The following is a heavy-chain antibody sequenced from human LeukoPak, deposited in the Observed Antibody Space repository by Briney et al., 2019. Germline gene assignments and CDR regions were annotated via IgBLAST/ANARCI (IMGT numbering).Heavy chain of an antibody. J-gene: IGHJ4*02. Sequence: PGGSLRLSCAASGFSFNDAWMTWVRQAPGKGLEWVGRIKSKTDGGTTDYAEPVKGRFTISRDDSKNTLCLQMNFLKTEDTALYYCAAVSVDYGDSSSDFWGQGTLVTVSS. CDR3: AAVSVDYGDSSSDF. CDR2: IKSKTDGGTT. CDR1: GFSFNDAW. D-gene: IGHD4-17*01. V-gene: IGHV3-15*01.